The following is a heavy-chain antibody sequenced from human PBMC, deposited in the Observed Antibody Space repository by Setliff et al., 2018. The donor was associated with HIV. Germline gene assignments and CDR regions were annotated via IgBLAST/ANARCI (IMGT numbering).Heavy chain of an antibody. V-gene: IGHV3-7*01. CDR2: IKQDGSDM. Sequence: AGGSLRLSCVASGLPFYNYWMTWLRRAPGRGLEWVANIKQDGSDMHYIESVKGRFTIFRDNAKNSVFLQMNSLRAEDTAVYYCMRGRPTGYFDCWGQGTLVTVSS. D-gene: IGHD1-1*01. CDR3: MRGRPTGYFDC. CDR1: GLPFYNYW. J-gene: IGHJ4*02.